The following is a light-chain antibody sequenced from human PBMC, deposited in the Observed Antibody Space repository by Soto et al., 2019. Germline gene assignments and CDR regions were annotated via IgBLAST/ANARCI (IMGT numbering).Light chain of an antibody. V-gene: IGLV1-51*01. J-gene: IGLJ2*01. CDR2: DNN. CDR3: GTWDSSLSAVV. CDR1: SSNIGNNY. Sequence: QAVVTQPPSVSAAPGQKVTISCSGSSSNIGNNYVSWYQQLPGTAPKLLIYDNNKRPSGIPDRFSGSKSGTSATLGITGLQTGDEADYYCGTWDSSLSAVVFGGGTMLTVL.